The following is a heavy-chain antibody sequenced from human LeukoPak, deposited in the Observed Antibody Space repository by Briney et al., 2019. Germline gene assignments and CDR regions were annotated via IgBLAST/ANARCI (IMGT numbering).Heavy chain of an antibody. V-gene: IGHV3-30*04. J-gene: IGHJ4*02. Sequence: GGSLRLSCAASGFTFSSYAMHWVRQAPGKGLEWVAVISYDGSNKYYADSVKGRFTISRDNSKNTLYLQMNSLRAEDTAVYYCARDLRTWSPDYWGQGTLVTVSS. CDR1: GFTFSSYA. CDR3: ARDLRTWSPDY. D-gene: IGHD1-1*01. CDR2: ISYDGSNK.